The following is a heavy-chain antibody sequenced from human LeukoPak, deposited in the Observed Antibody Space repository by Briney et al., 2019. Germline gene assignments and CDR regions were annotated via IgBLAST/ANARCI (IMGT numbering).Heavy chain of an antibody. J-gene: IGHJ6*04. Sequence: GSLRLSCAASGFTFSSYSMNWVRQAPGKGLEWVSSISSSSSYIYYADSVKGRFTISRDNAKNSLYLQMNSLRAEDTAVYYCARDIVLRYFDWLSSYYYYYYGMDVWGKGTTVTVSS. CDR3: ARDIVLRYFDWLSSYYYYYYGMDV. CDR2: ISSSSSYI. D-gene: IGHD3-9*01. V-gene: IGHV3-21*01. CDR1: GFTFSSYS.